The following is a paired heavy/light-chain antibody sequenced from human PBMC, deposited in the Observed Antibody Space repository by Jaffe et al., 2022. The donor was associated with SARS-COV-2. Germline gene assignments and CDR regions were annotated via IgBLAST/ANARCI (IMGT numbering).Light chain of an antibody. CDR3: LLYYSGARV. J-gene: IGLJ1*01. CDR2: DTT. V-gene: IGLV7-46*01. Sequence: QAVVTQEPSLTVSPGGTVTLTCGSSTGAVTSGHYPYWVQQKPGQAPRTLIYDTTTKHSWTPARFSGSLLGGQAALTLSGAQPEDEAEYYCLLYYSGARVFGTGTRVTVL. CDR1: TGAVTSGHY.
Heavy chain of an antibody. Sequence: QLQLQESGPGLVKPSETLSLTCTVSGGSIGSGTYYWGWIRQPPGKGLEWLGCVYDTGRTYYSPSLKSRITISIDPSKNQFSLRLSFVTAADTAVYYCARRGDPWGQGTLVTVSS. CDR3: ARRGDP. CDR1: GGSIGSGTYY. J-gene: IGHJ5*02. CDR2: VYDTGRT. V-gene: IGHV4-39*01. D-gene: IGHD3-16*01.